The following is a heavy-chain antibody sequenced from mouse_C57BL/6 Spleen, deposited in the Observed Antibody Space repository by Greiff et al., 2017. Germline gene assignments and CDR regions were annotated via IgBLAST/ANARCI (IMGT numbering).Heavy chain of an antibody. V-gene: IGHV5-16*01. D-gene: IGHD1-1*01. CDR3: ARLEYYSSSFDY. Sequence: EVQLVESEGGFVQPGSSMKLSCTASGFTFSDYYMAWVRQVPEKGLEWVANINYDGSSTYYLDSLKSRFIISRDNAKNILYLQMSSLKSGDTATYYCARLEYYSSSFDYWGQGTTLTDSS. J-gene: IGHJ2*01. CDR1: GFTFSDYY. CDR2: INYDGSST.